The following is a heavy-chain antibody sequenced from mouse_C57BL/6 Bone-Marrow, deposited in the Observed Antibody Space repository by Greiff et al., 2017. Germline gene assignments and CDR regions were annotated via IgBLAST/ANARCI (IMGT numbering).Heavy chain of an antibody. J-gene: IGHJ2*01. V-gene: IGHV1-82*01. CDR3: ARGGRGTPYFDY. D-gene: IGHD3-3*01. Sequence: QVQLQQSGPELVKPGASVKISCKASGYAFSSSWMNWVKQRPGKGLEWIGRIYPGDGDTNYNGKFKGKATLTADKSSSTAYMQLSSLTSEDSAVYFCARGGRGTPYFDYWGKGTTLTVSS. CDR2: IYPGDGDT. CDR1: GYAFSSSW.